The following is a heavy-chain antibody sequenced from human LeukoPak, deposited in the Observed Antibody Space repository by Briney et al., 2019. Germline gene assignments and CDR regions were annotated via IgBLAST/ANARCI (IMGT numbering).Heavy chain of an antibody. CDR3: ARGATAMVTGVFDY. V-gene: IGHV4-34*01. Sequence: SETLSLTCAVYGGPFSGYYWSWIRQPPGKGLEWIGEINHSGSTNYNPSLKSRVTISVDTSKNQFSLKLSSVTAADTAVYYCARGATAMVTGVFDYWGQGTLVTVSS. CDR2: INHSGST. D-gene: IGHD5-18*01. J-gene: IGHJ4*02. CDR1: GGPFSGYY.